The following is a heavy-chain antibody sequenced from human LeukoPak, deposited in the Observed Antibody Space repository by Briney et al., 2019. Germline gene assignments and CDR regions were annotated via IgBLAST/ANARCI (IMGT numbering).Heavy chain of an antibody. CDR3: AREKTGNLHFDY. D-gene: IGHD7-27*01. J-gene: IGHJ4*02. CDR1: GFTFNSYG. CDR2: ISYDGSNK. Sequence: GGSLRLSCAASGFTFNSYGMHWVRQAPGKGLEWVAVISYDGSNKYYADSVKGRFTISRDNAKNTLYLQMNSLRVEDTAVYYCAREKTGNLHFDYWGQGTLVTVSS. V-gene: IGHV3-30*03.